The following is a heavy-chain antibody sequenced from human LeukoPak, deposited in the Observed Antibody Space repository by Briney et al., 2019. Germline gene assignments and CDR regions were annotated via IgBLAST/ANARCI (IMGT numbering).Heavy chain of an antibody. V-gene: IGHV3-30*19. Sequence: GGSLRLSCAASGFTFSSYGMHWVRQAPGKGLEWVAVISYDGSNKYYADSVKGRFTISRDNSKNTLYLQMNSLRAEDTAVYYCARDRSGSPPAYYMDVWGKGTTVTVSS. J-gene: IGHJ6*03. CDR1: GFTFSSYG. D-gene: IGHD1-26*01. CDR2: ISYDGSNK. CDR3: ARDRSGSPPAYYMDV.